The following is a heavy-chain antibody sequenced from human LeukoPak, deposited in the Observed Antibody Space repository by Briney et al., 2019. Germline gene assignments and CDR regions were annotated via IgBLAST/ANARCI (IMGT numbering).Heavy chain of an antibody. CDR1: GYTFSDYW. J-gene: IGHJ4*01. Sequence: GESLKISCQTSGYTFSDYWIGWVRQMPGKGLEWMGIIYPRDSDTKYSPSFQGQVVISVDKSINTAYLQWSSLKASGTATYYCATQPPNYDSIGYYFFGHWGQGTLVTVSP. CDR3: ATQPPNYDSIGYYFFGH. D-gene: IGHD3-22*01. V-gene: IGHV5-51*01. CDR2: IYPRDSDT.